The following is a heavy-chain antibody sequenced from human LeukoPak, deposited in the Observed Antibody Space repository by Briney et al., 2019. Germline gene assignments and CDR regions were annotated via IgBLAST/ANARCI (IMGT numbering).Heavy chain of an antibody. D-gene: IGHD3-22*01. CDR1: GFTFSSYE. V-gene: IGHV3-48*03. J-gene: IGHJ4*02. CDR2: ISSSGSTI. Sequence: GGSLRLSCAASGFTFSSYEMNWVRQAPGKGLEWVSYISSSGSTIYYADSVKGRFTISRDNAKNSLYLQMNSLRAEDTAVYYCARAHYYDSSGLDFWGQGTLVTVSS. CDR3: ARAHYYDSSGLDF.